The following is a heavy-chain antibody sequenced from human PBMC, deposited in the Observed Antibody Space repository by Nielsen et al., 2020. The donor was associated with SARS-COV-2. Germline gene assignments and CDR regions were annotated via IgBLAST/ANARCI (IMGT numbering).Heavy chain of an antibody. CDR3: ARELLHGLEAFDI. V-gene: IGHV6-1*01. J-gene: IGHJ3*02. CDR2: TYYRSKWYN. Sequence: SQTLSLTCAISGDSVSSNSAVWNWIRQSPSRGLEWLGRTYYRSKWYNDYAVSVKSRITINPDTSKNQFSLQLNSVTPEDTAVYYCARELLHGLEAFDIWGQGTMVTVSS. CDR1: GDSVSSNSAV. D-gene: IGHD1-26*01.